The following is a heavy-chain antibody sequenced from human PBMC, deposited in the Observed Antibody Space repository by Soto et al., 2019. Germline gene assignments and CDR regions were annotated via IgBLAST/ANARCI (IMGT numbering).Heavy chain of an antibody. CDR1: GFTFSSYA. V-gene: IGHV3-30-3*01. J-gene: IGHJ4*02. CDR2: ISYDGSNK. CDR3: ARVEDSGCIDY. Sequence: PGGSLRLSCAASGFTFSSYAMHWVRQAPGKGLEWVAVISYDGSNKYYADSVKGRFTISRDNSKNTLYLQMNSLRAEDTAMYYCARVEDSGCIDYWGQGTLVTVSS. D-gene: IGHD6-19*01.